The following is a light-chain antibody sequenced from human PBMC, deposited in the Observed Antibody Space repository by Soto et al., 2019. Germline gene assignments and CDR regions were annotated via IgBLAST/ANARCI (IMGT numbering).Light chain of an antibody. V-gene: IGKV3-15*01. CDR2: GAS. Sequence: EIVMTQPPATLSVSPVERATLSGRASQSVSSNLAWYQQKPGQAPRLLIYGASTRATGIPARFSGSGSGTDFTLTISRLEPEDFAVYYCHQYGSSQTFGQGTKVDIK. CDR3: HQYGSSQT. CDR1: QSVSSN. J-gene: IGKJ1*01.